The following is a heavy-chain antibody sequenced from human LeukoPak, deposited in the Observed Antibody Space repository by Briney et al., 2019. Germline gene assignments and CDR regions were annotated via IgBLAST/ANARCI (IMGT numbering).Heavy chain of an antibody. J-gene: IGHJ4*02. CDR3: ARGGIATPGVGGYFDY. V-gene: IGHV4-34*01. CDR2: ISHSGST. D-gene: IGHD6-13*01. CDR1: GGSFRGYY. Sequence: SETLSLTCAVYGGSFRGYYWSWIRQPPGKGLEWIWEISHSGSTNHNPSLKSRVTISEDTSKSQFSLKLSAVTAADTALYYCARGGIATPGVGGYFDYWGQGIFVTVSS.